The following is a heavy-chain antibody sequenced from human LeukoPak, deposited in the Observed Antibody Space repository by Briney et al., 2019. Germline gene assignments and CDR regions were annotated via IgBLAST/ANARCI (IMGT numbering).Heavy chain of an antibody. CDR1: GFTFSSYG. CDR3: ARTREQWQVLDY. V-gene: IGHV3-30*03. Sequence: GGSLRLSCAASGFTFSSYGMHWVRQAPGKGLEWVAVISHDGSNKYYADSVRGRFTISRDNSKNMVYLQMNSLRTEDTAVYYCARTREQWQVLDYWGQGTLVTVSS. J-gene: IGHJ4*02. D-gene: IGHD6-19*01. CDR2: ISHDGSNK.